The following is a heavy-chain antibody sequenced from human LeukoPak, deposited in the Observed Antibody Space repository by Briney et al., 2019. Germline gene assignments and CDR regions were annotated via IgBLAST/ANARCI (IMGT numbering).Heavy chain of an antibody. J-gene: IGHJ4*02. CDR1: GGSISSYY. D-gene: IGHD3-10*01. CDR3: ARHSGSGSYIFDY. V-gene: IGHV4-59*08. Sequence: PSETLSLTCTVSGGSISSYYWSWIRQPPGKGLEWIWYIYYSGSTNYNPSLKSRVTISVDTSKNQFSLKLSSVTAADAAVYYCARHSGSGSYIFDYWGQGTLVTVSS. CDR2: IYYSGST.